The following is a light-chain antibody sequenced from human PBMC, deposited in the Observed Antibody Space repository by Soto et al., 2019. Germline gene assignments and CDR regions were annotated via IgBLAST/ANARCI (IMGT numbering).Light chain of an antibody. CDR1: QSVSSY. V-gene: IGKV3-11*01. CDR3: QQLSNWPLP. J-gene: IGKJ5*01. CDR2: DAS. Sequence: EIVLTQSPATLSLSPGERATLSCRASQSVSSYLAWYQQKPGQAPRLLIYDASNRATGIPARFSGSGSGTDFTLTISSLEPEDFADYYCQQLSNWPLPLGQGTRLEIK.